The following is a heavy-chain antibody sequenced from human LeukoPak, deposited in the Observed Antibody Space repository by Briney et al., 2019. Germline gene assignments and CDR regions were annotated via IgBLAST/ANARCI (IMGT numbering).Heavy chain of an antibody. J-gene: IGHJ4*02. D-gene: IGHD2-2*02. CDR3: ARDNGYCSSTSCYRIFDY. Sequence: GGSLRLSCAASGFTFSSYAMHWVRQAPGKGLEYVSAISSNGGSTYYANSVKGRFTISRDNSKNTLYLQMGSLRAEDLAVYYCARDNGYCSSTSCYRIFDYWGQGTLVTVSS. CDR1: GFTFSSYA. CDR2: ISSNGGST. V-gene: IGHV3-64*01.